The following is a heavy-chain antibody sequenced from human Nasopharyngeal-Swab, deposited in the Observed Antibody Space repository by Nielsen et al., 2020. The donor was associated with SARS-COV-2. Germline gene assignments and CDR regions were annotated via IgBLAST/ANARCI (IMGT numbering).Heavy chain of an antibody. J-gene: IGHJ4*02. V-gene: IGHV3-21*01. D-gene: IGHD4-23*01. CDR1: GFTFSSYS. Sequence: GESLKISCAASGFTFSSYSMNWVRQAPGKGLAWVSSISSSSSYIYHADSVKGRFTISRDNAKNSLYLQMNSLRAEDTAVYCCARDFSTVAGSFDYWGQGTLVTVSS. CDR2: ISSSSSYI. CDR3: ARDFSTVAGSFDY.